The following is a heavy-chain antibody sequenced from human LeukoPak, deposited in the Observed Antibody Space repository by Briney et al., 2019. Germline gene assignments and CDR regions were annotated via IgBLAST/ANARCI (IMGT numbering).Heavy chain of an antibody. CDR2: MYPGGST. Sequence: GGSLRLSCAASGLTVSSNYMSWVRQAPGKGLEWVSVMYPGGSTHYADSVKGRFTISRDNSKNTVFLRMSSLRAEDTAIYFCAACPHGPDYSHHWGQGTPVTISS. V-gene: IGHV3-53*01. J-gene: IGHJ4*02. CDR3: AACPHGPDYSHH. D-gene: IGHD2-2*01. CDR1: GLTVSSNY.